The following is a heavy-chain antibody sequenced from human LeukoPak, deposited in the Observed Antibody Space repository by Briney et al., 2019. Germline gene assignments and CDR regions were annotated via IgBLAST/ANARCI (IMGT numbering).Heavy chain of an antibody. Sequence: GGSLRLSCAASGFTFSSYAMHWVRQAPGKGLEWVAVISYDGSNKYCADSVKGRFTISRDNSKNTLYLQMNSLRAEDTAVYYCARDRITMVRGVIGYYYYGMDVWGQGTTVTVSS. CDR1: GFTFSSYA. D-gene: IGHD3-10*01. J-gene: IGHJ6*02. CDR3: ARDRITMVRGVIGYYYYGMDV. V-gene: IGHV3-30-3*01. CDR2: ISYDGSNK.